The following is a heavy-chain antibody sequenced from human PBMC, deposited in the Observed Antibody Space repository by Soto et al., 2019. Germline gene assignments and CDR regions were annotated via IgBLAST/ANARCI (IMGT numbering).Heavy chain of an antibody. Sequence: TSETLSLTCTVSGGSISNYYWSWIRQPPGKGLEWIGYIYYTGSTNYNPSLKSRVTISVDTSKNQFSLKLTSVTAADTAVYYCARLLATTTFDYWGQGTLVTVSS. CDR2: IYYTGST. V-gene: IGHV4-59*08. CDR1: GGSISNYY. J-gene: IGHJ4*02. CDR3: ARLLATTTFDY. D-gene: IGHD5-12*01.